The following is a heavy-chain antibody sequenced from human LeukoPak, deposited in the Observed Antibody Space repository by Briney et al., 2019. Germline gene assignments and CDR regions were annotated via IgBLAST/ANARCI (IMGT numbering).Heavy chain of an antibody. V-gene: IGHV3-48*03. J-gene: IGHJ4*02. Sequence: GGSLRLXCAASGFTFSSYEMNWVRRAPGKGLEWVSYISSSGGTIYYADSVKGRFPISRDNDKNSLYLQMNSLRAEDTAVYYCARTLEHGNYWGQGILVTVSS. CDR1: GFTFSSYE. D-gene: IGHD1/OR15-1a*01. CDR2: ISSSGGTI. CDR3: ARTLEHGNY.